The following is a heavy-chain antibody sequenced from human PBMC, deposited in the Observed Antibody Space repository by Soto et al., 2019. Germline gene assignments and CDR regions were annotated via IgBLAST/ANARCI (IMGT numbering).Heavy chain of an antibody. CDR2: ISYDGSNK. CDR1: GFTFSSYG. V-gene: IGHV3-30*18. Sequence: PGGSLRLSCAASGFTFSSYGMHWARQAPGKGLEWVAVISYDGSNKYYADSVKGRFTISRDNSKNTLYLQMNSLRAEDTAVYYCAKDFKRYCSSTSCYADLDYWGQGTLVTVSS. J-gene: IGHJ4*02. D-gene: IGHD2-2*01. CDR3: AKDFKRYCSSTSCYADLDY.